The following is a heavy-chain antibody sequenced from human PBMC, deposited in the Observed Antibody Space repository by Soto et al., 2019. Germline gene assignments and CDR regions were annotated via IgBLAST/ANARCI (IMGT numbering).Heavy chain of an antibody. CDR1: GVTFSNFA. D-gene: IGHD3-10*01. CDR3: AKGSWVHHGSEGGNWLDP. CDR2: ISHSGTST. V-gene: IGHV3-23*01. J-gene: IGHJ5*02. Sequence: EVQLLESGGGLVQPGGSLRLSCAVSGVTFSNFAMNWVRQAPGKGLEWVSDISHSGTSTYYADSVKGRFTISRDNSKNTLYLQMNSLRAEDTAVYYCAKGSWVHHGSEGGNWLDPWGQGTLVTVSS.